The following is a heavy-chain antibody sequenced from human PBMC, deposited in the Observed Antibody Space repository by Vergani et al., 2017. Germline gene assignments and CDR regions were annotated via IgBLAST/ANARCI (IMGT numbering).Heavy chain of an antibody. CDR1: GFTFSSYA. Sequence: EVQLLESGGGLVQPGGSLRLSCAASGFTFSSYAMSWVRQAPGKGLEWVSAISGSGGSTYYADSVKGRFTISRDNSKNTLYLQMNSLRAEDTAVYYCARATVRRYSGRQGADLDYWGQGTLVTVSS. V-gene: IGHV3-23*01. CDR3: ARATVRRYSGRQGADLDY. J-gene: IGHJ4*02. CDR2: ISGSGGST. D-gene: IGHD1-26*01.